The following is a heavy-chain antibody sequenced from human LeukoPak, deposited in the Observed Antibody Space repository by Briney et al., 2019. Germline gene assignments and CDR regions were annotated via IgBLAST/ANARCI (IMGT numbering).Heavy chain of an antibody. CDR2: INHRGST. J-gene: IGHJ3*02. D-gene: IGHD1-26*01. V-gene: IGHV4-34*01. CDR3: ARGKAESRVRAFIGRAFDI. Sequence: SETLSLTCAVYGGSFSGYYWSWISQPPGKGLEWIGEINHRGSTNYTPSLKSRVTISVDTSQTQFSMKLSSVTAADTAVYYCARGKAESRVRAFIGRAFDIWGQGTMVTVSS. CDR1: GGSFSGYY.